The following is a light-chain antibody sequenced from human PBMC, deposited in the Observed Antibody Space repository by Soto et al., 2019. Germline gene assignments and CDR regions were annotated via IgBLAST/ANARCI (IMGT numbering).Light chain of an antibody. V-gene: IGKV3D-15*01. CDR3: QQYNNWGLA. Sequence: IVMTQSPATLSVSPGEGVTLSCRASQNVGTNLAWYQQRPGQAPRLLIYGASTRATGVPASFSGSGSGTEFTLTIKRLQSEDFAVYFCQQYNNWGLAFGGGTKVEI. CDR2: GAS. J-gene: IGKJ4*01. CDR1: QNVGTN.